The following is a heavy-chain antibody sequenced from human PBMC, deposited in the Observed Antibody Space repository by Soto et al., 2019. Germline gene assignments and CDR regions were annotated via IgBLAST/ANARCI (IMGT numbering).Heavy chain of an antibody. CDR1: GFTFSSYA. CDR3: ARGAVGATSGSLDY. Sequence: QVQLVESGGGVVQPGRSLRLSCAASGFTFSSYAMHWVRQAPGKGLEWVAVISYDGSNKYYADSEKGRFTISSNNSKNTLYLQMTSLRAEDTAVYYCARGAVGATSGSLDYWGQGTLVTVSS. J-gene: IGHJ4*02. D-gene: IGHD1-26*01. V-gene: IGHV3-30-3*01. CDR2: ISYDGSNK.